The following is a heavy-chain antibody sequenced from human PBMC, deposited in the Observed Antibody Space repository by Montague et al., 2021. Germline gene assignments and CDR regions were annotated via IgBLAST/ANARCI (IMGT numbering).Heavy chain of an antibody. V-gene: IGHV4-59*01. CDR2: VYYTGTT. D-gene: IGHD2-8*01. CDR3: ARKGTNWDY. Sequence: SETLSLTCTVSGDSISFYYWSWIRQPPGKGLEWIGYVYYTGTTNYNPSLKGRVTISVDTSRNQFFLNVNSVTAADTAVYYCARKGTNWDYWGQGTLVTVSS. CDR1: GDSISFYY. J-gene: IGHJ4*02.